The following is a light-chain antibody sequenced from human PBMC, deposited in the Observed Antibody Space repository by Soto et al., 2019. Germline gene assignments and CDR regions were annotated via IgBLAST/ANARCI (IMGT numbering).Light chain of an antibody. Sequence: DIQLTQSPSTLSAAVGYSFAITCRASQKIRNLLAWYQQKQRRARNPIIFDASTLRTGVPSRFSGSGSGSEFNFTITCLQPDDFATYFCQQYYTYATFGQGTRLEI. CDR2: DAS. V-gene: IGKV1-5*01. CDR1: QKIRNL. CDR3: QQYYTYAT. J-gene: IGKJ5*01.